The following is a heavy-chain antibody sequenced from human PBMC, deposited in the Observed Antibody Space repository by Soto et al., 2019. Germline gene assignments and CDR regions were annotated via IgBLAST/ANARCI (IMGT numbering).Heavy chain of an antibody. CDR2: IYHSGST. CDR1: GGSISSGNW. CDR3: ARDRRETSSWYVGYYGMDV. Sequence: SETLSLTCVVSGGSISSGNWWSWVRQPPGRGLEWIGEIYHSGSTNYSPSLKSRVTISVDKSKNHFSLKLSSVTAADTAVYYCARDRRETSSWYVGYYGMDVWGQGTTVTVSS. J-gene: IGHJ6*02. D-gene: IGHD6-13*01. V-gene: IGHV4-4*02.